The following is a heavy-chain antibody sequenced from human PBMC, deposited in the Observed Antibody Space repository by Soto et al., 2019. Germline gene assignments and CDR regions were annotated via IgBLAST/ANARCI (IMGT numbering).Heavy chain of an antibody. J-gene: IGHJ6*02. V-gene: IGHV1-69*06. CDR1: GGTFNSYT. D-gene: IGHD3-10*01. CDR2: IIPISSKT. Sequence: WASVKVSCKASGGTFNSYTINWVRQAPGQGLEWMGGIIPISSKTNYAQKFQGRVTITADTATRTAYMEVSSLTSEDTAEYYCAKISSGSFYYYAMDVWGPGTAVTVSS. CDR3: AKISSGSFYYYAMDV.